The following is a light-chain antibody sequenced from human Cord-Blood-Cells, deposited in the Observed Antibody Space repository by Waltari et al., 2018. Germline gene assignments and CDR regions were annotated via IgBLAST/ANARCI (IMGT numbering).Light chain of an antibody. V-gene: IGLV2-23*01. CDR2: EGS. Sequence: QSALTQPASVSGSPGQSITISCTGTSSDVGSYNLVSWYQQHPGKAPKLMIYEGSKRPSGVSHRFSGYKAGNTAPLTISGLQAEDEADYYCCSYAGSSTWVFGGGTKLTVL. J-gene: IGLJ3*02. CDR3: CSYAGSSTWV. CDR1: SSDVGSYNL.